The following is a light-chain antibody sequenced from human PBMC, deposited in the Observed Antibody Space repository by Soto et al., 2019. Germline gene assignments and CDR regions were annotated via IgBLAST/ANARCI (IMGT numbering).Light chain of an antibody. Sequence: QSVLTQSSSASASLGSSVKLTCTLSSGHRSYIIAWHQQQPGKAPRYLMKVEGSGGYNKGSGVPDRFSGFSSGADRYLTISNLKSEDEADYYCETWDSNTRVFGGGTKVTVL. CDR1: SGHRSYI. J-gene: IGLJ2*01. CDR3: ETWDSNTRV. CDR2: VEGSGGY. V-gene: IGLV4-60*03.